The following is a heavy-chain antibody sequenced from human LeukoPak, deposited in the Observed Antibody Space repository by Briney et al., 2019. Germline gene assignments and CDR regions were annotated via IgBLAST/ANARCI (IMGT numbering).Heavy chain of an antibody. V-gene: IGHV3-21*01. J-gene: IGHJ4*02. Sequence: PGGSLRVSCAASGFTFSSYRMNWVGQAPGKGLEWVSSISSSSSYIYYADSVKGRFTISRDNAKNSLYLQMNSLRAEDTAVYYCASGFPHRDYYDSSGYYLFDYWGQGTLVTVSS. CDR1: GFTFSSYR. D-gene: IGHD3-22*01. CDR2: ISSSSSYI. CDR3: ASGFPHRDYYDSSGYYLFDY.